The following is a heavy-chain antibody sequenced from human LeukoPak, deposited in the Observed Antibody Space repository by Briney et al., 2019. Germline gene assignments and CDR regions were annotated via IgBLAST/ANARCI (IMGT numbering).Heavy chain of an antibody. V-gene: IGHV4-34*01. CDR3: ARTEIQAYGPGPIFGVVTYYFDY. J-gene: IGHJ4*02. CDR2: INHSGST. D-gene: IGHD3-3*01. Sequence: SETLSLTCAVYGGSFSGYYWSWIRQPPGKGREWIGEINHSGSTNYNPSLKSRVTISVDTCKNQFSLKLSSVTAADTAVYYCARTEIQAYGPGPIFGVVTYYFDYWGQGTLVTVSS. CDR1: GGSFSGYY.